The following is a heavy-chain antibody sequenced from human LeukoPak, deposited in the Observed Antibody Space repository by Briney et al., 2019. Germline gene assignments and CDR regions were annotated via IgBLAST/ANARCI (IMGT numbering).Heavy chain of an antibody. CDR1: GYDSTTYG. Sequence: SVKVSCKASGYDSTTYGLTWVRQAPGQGLEWMGWISGNGDNTKYVEEFQGRVTMTTDTSTSTAYMEPRSLRSDDTAVYYCARVHGYYIGLYYFDYWGQGTLVTVSS. V-gene: IGHV1-18*01. CDR3: ARVHGYYIGLYYFDY. J-gene: IGHJ4*02. D-gene: IGHD1-26*01. CDR2: ISGNGDNT.